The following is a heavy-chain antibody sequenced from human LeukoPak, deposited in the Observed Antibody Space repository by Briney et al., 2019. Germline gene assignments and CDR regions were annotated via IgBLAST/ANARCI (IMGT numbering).Heavy chain of an antibody. CDR1: SSYW. D-gene: IGHD3-22*01. V-gene: IGHV4-39*07. Sequence: SSYWMNWVRQPPGRGLEWIGSIYYSGSTYYNPSLKSRVTISVDTSKNQFSLKLSSVTAADTAVYYCARDLPRITMIRGEDYFDYWGQGTLVTVSS. CDR3: ARDLPRITMIRGEDYFDY. CDR2: IYYSGST. J-gene: IGHJ4*02.